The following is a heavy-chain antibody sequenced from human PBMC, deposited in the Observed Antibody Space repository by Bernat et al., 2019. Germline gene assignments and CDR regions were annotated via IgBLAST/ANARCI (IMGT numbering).Heavy chain of an antibody. D-gene: IGHD5-24*01. CDR3: ARPPVRAGRTRGHNPTNYDS. CDR1: GGSFSGYY. J-gene: IGHJ5*01. CDR2: INVLGST. V-gene: IGHV4-34*10. Sequence: QVQLQESGPGLVKPSETLSLACAVYGGSFSGYYWSWIRQPPGKGLAWIGEINVLGSTNYNPSRGSRVTISVDTSKNQFFLKLSSVTAAGTAVYYCARPPVRAGRTRGHNPTNYDSWGQGTLVTVSS.